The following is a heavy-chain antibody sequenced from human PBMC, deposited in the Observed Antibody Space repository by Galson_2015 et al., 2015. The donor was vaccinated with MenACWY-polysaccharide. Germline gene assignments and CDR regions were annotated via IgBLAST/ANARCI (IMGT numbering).Heavy chain of an antibody. CDR3: AKDFHNYGMDV. J-gene: IGHJ6*02. V-gene: IGHV3-21*06. CDR1: GFRINTYY. CDR2: ISKSGNDM. Sequence: SLRLSCAASGFRINTYYMNWVRQTPGKGLEWVSSISKSGNDMQYTVSVRGRFTISRDIAKNSVFLQMNSLGVEDTAIYYCAKDFHNYGMDVWGHGTTVTVSS.